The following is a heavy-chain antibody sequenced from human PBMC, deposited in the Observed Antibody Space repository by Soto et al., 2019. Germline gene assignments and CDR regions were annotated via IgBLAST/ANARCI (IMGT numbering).Heavy chain of an antibody. CDR1: GGSISSGGYY. V-gene: IGHV4-31*03. CDR3: AKSLPGPGVEPAAYGMDV. J-gene: IGHJ6*02. CDR2: IFYSGST. D-gene: IGHD2-2*01. Sequence: SETLSLTCTVSGGSISSGGYYWSWIRQHPGKGLEWIGYIFYSGSTYYNPSLKSRVTISVGTSNNQFSLKLNSVTAADTAVYYCAKSLPGPGVEPAAYGMDVWGQGTTVTVSS.